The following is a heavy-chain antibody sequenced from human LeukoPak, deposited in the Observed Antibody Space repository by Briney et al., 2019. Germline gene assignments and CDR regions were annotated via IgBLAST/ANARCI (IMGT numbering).Heavy chain of an antibody. J-gene: IGHJ4*02. CDR2: IIPIFGIA. D-gene: IGHD2-21*02. CDR1: GGTFSSYA. CDR3: ASGLCGGDRYNFDY. Sequence: ASVKVSCKASGGTFSSYAISWVRQAPGQGLEWMGRIIPIFGIANYAQKFQGRVTITADKSTSTAYMELSSLRSEDTAVYYCASGLCGGDRYNFDYWGQGTLVTVSS. V-gene: IGHV1-69*04.